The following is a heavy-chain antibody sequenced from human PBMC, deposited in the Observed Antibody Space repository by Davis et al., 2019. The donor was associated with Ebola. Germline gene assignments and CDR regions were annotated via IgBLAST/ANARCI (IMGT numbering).Heavy chain of an antibody. J-gene: IGHJ6*02. Sequence: GESLKISCEASGFSFRSYAFHWVRQAPGKGLEWLAVISFGGGNKNYADSVKGRFTISRDNSKNTLYLQMNSLRADDTALYYCAKGGARYFYHYYGMDVWGQGTTVTVSS. V-gene: IGHV3-30-3*01. CDR1: GFSFRSYA. CDR2: ISFGGGNK. CDR3: AKGGARYFYHYYGMDV. D-gene: IGHD2/OR15-2a*01.